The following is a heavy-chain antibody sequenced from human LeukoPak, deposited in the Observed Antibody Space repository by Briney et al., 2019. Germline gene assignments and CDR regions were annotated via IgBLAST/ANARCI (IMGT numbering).Heavy chain of an antibody. CDR2: INPNSGGT. J-gene: IGHJ4*02. CDR1: GYTFTGYY. CDR3: ARVTPLEAGSYYFDY. D-gene: IGHD1-26*01. Sequence: ASVKVSCKASGYTFTGYYMHWVRQAPGQGLEWLGWINPNSGGTNYAQKFQGRVTMTRDTSISTAYMELSRLRSDDTAVYYCARVTPLEAGSYYFDYWGQGTLVTVSS. V-gene: IGHV1-2*02.